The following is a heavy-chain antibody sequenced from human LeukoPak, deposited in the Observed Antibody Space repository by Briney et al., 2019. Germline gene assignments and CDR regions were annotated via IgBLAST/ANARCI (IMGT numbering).Heavy chain of an antibody. V-gene: IGHV3-30*18. CDR2: ISYDGSNK. CDR1: GFIFSNYW. CDR3: AKEGVRNYYDSSGYPFDY. Sequence: GGSLRLSCAASGFIFSNYWMHWVRQAPGKGLEWVAAISYDGSNKYYADSVKGRFTISRDNSKNTLYLQMNSLRAEDTAVYYCAKEGVRNYYDSSGYPFDYWGQGTLVTVSS. J-gene: IGHJ4*02. D-gene: IGHD3-22*01.